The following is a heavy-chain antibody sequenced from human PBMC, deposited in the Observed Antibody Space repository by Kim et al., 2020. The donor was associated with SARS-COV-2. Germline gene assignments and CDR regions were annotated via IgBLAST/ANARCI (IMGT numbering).Heavy chain of an antibody. CDR2: IYYSGST. J-gene: IGHJ4*02. D-gene: IGHD1-1*01. CDR3: ARVRTVVNWSVYYFDY. Sequence: SETLSLTCTVSGGSVSSGSYYWSWIRQPPGKGLEWIGYIYYSGSTNYNPSLKSRVTISVDTSKNQFSLKLSSVTAADTAVYYCARVRTVVNWSVYYFDYWGQGTLVTVSS. V-gene: IGHV4-61*01. CDR1: GGSVSSGSYY.